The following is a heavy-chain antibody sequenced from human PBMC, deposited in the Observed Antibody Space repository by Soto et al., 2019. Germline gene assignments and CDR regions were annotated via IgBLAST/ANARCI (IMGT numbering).Heavy chain of an antibody. D-gene: IGHD2-21*01. Sequence: SETLSLTCAVYGGSFSGYYWSWVRQPPGKGLEWIGEINHSGSTNYNPSLKSRVTISVDTSKNQFSLKLSSVTAADTAVYYCAIPPLLAPARRALIPWSQGTLGTVSS. V-gene: IGHV4-34*01. CDR1: GGSFSGYY. J-gene: IGHJ5*02. CDR3: AIPPLLAPARRALIP. CDR2: INHSGST.